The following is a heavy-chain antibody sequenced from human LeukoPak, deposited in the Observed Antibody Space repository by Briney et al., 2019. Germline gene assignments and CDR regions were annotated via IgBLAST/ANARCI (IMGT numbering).Heavy chain of an antibody. CDR3: AKCPYSNRPSVMDY. V-gene: IGHV3-15*01. CDR2: IKSKTDGGTT. D-gene: IGHD4-11*01. Sequence: GGSLRLSCAASGFTFSNAWMSWVRQAPGKGLEWVGRIKSKTDGGTTDYAAPVKGRFTISRDDSKNTLYLQMNSLRAEDTAVYYCAKCPYSNRPSVMDYWGQGTLVTVSS. J-gene: IGHJ4*02. CDR1: GFTFSNAW.